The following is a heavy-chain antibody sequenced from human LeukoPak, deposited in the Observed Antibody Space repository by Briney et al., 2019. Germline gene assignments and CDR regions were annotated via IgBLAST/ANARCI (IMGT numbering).Heavy chain of an antibody. Sequence: PSETLSLTCAVYGGSFSGYYWSWIRQPPGKGLEWIGEINHSGSTNYNPSLKSRVTISVDTSKNQFSLKLSSVTAADTAVCYCARVPSFGGSYVDFVDYWGQGTLVTVSS. CDR1: GGSFSGYY. CDR2: INHSGST. J-gene: IGHJ4*02. CDR3: ARVPSFGGSYVDFVDY. D-gene: IGHD1-26*01. V-gene: IGHV4-34*01.